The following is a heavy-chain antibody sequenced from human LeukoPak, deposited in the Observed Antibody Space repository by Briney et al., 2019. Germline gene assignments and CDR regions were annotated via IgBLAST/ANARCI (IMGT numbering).Heavy chain of an antibody. D-gene: IGHD3-22*01. V-gene: IGHV4-39*07. CDR3: ATELHYYDSSGVDY. CDR2: INHSGST. CDR1: GGSISSSSYY. J-gene: IGHJ4*02. Sequence: KASETLSLTCTVSGGSISSSSYYWGWIRQPPGKGLEWIGEINHSGSTNYNPSLKSRVTISVDTSKNQFSLKLSSVTAADTAVYYCATELHYYDSSGVDYWGQGTLVTVSS.